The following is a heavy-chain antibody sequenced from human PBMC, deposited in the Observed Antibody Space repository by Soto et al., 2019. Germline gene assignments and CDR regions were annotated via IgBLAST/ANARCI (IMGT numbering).Heavy chain of an antibody. CDR3: ARLVSGWFLSDYYDSSGLPDY. CDR2: IYYSGST. J-gene: IGHJ4*02. V-gene: IGHV4-39*01. Sequence: QLQLQESGPGLMKPSETLSLTCTVSGGSISSSSYYWGWIRQPPGKGLEWIGSIYYSGSTYYNPSLKSRVTISVDTSKNQFSLKLSSVTAADTAVYYCARLVSGWFLSDYYDSSGLPDYWGQGTLVTVSS. CDR1: GGSISSSSYY. D-gene: IGHD3-22*01.